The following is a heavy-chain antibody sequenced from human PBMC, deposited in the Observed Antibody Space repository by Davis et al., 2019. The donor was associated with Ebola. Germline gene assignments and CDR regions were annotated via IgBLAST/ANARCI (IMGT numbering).Heavy chain of an antibody. CDR3: ARETYYYDSSGYHRGAFDI. CDR2: IYYSGST. D-gene: IGHD3-22*01. V-gene: IGHV4-59*01. J-gene: IGHJ3*02. Sequence: SETLSLTCTVSGGSISSSYWTWIRQAPGMGLEWLGDIYYSGSTNYNPSLKSRVTISVDTSKNQFSLKLSSVTAADTAVDYCARETYYYDSSGYHRGAFDIWGQGTMVTVSS. CDR1: GGSISSSY.